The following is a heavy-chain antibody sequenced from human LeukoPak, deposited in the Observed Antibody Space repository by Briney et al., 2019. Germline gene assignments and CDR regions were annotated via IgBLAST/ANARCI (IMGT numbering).Heavy chain of an antibody. CDR3: ARDMSSGGNSDY. Sequence: SVKVSCKASGGTFSSYAISWVRQAPGQGLEWMGRIIPILGIANYAQKFQGRVTITADKSTSTAYMELSSLRSEDTAVYYCARDMSSGGNSDYWGQGTLVTVSS. D-gene: IGHD4-23*01. CDR1: GGTFSSYA. J-gene: IGHJ4*02. V-gene: IGHV1-69*04. CDR2: IIPILGIA.